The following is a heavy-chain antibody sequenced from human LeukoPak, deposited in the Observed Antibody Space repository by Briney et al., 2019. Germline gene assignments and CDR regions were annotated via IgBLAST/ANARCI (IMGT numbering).Heavy chain of an antibody. CDR2: IYSSGST. CDR3: ARGDWAHFDS. D-gene: IGHD3-9*01. Sequence: PSETLSLTCTVSGGSISSYYWSWIRQPARKGLEWIGRIYSSGSTNYNPSLKSRVTMSLDTSKNQFSLRLSSVTAADTAVYYCARGDWAHFDSWGQGTLVTVSS. V-gene: IGHV4-4*07. J-gene: IGHJ4*02. CDR1: GGSISSYY.